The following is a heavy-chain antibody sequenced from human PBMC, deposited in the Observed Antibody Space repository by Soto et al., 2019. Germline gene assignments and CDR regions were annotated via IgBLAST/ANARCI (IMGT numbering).Heavy chain of an antibody. CDR2: ISWNSNII. CDR1: GFTFDDYA. Sequence: EVQLVESGGGLVQPGRSLRLSCAASGFTFDDYAMHWVRRVPGKGLEWVSSISWNSNIIGYADSVKGRFTISRDNAKNSLYLQMNSLRPEDTALYYCAKGGPDGFCSGGRCYFDYWGQGTPVTASS. CDR3: AKGGPDGFCSGGRCYFDY. D-gene: IGHD2-15*01. V-gene: IGHV3-9*01. J-gene: IGHJ4*02.